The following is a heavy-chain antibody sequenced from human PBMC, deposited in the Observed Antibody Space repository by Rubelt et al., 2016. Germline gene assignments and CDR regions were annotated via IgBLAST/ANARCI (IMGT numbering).Heavy chain of an antibody. Sequence: MGGIIPIFGTANYAQKFQGRVTITADKSTSTAYMELSSLRSEDTAVYYCARDPGKEDSSSWYPGYYYYGMDVWGQGTTVTVSS. CDR3: ARDPGKEDSSSWYPGYYYYGMDV. J-gene: IGHJ6*02. D-gene: IGHD6-13*01. V-gene: IGHV1-69*06. CDR2: IIPIFGTA.